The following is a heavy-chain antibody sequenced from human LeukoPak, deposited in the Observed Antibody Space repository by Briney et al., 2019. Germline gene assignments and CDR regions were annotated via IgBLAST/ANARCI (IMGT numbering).Heavy chain of an antibody. CDR2: IYPDDSET. V-gene: IGHV5-51*01. Sequence: RGESLKISCKGSGYSFTTYWIGWVRQMPGKGLEWMGFIYPDDSETRYSPSFQGQVTISADKSSSTAYVQWTSLKASDSAMYYCARRGSRSSGVYYGLDVWGQGTTVTVSS. CDR3: ARRGSRSSGVYYGLDV. J-gene: IGHJ6*02. CDR1: GYSFTTYW. D-gene: IGHD6-6*01.